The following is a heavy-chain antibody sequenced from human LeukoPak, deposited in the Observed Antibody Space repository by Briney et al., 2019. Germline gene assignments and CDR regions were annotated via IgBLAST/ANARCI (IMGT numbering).Heavy chain of an antibody. V-gene: IGHV3-21*04. J-gene: IGHJ4*02. Sequence: GGSLRLSCAASGFTFSSYSMNWVRQAPGKGLEWVSSISSSSSYIYYADSVKGRFTISRDNSKNTLYLQMNSLRAEDTAVYYCANLLGYCSGGSCYSDFWGQGTLVTVSS. CDR3: ANLLGYCSGGSCYSDF. D-gene: IGHD2-15*01. CDR2: ISSSSSYI. CDR1: GFTFSSYS.